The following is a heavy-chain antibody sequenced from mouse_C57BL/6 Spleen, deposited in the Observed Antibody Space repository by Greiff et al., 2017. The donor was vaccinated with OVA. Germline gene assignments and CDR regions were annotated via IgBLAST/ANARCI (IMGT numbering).Heavy chain of an antibody. CDR3: ARSGYGNSYAMDY. D-gene: IGHD2-1*01. J-gene: IGHJ4*01. CDR2: ISDGGSYT. V-gene: IGHV5-4*01. Sequence: EVQGVESGGGLVKPGGSLKLSCAASGFTFSSYAMSWVRQTPEKRLEWVATISDGGSYTYYPDNVKGRFTISRDNAKNNLYLQMSHLKSEDTAMYYCARSGYGNSYAMDYWGQGTSVTVSS. CDR1: GFTFSSYA.